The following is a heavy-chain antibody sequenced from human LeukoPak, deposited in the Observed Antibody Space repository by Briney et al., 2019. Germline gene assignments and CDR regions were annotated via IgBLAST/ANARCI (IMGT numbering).Heavy chain of an antibody. V-gene: IGHV4-39*01. CDR3: ARHDMAYFSKRVRQTLFDY. J-gene: IGHJ4*02. D-gene: IGHD2/OR15-2a*01. CDR2: IYYSGST. Sequence: SETLSLTCTVSGGSISSSSYYWGWIRQPPGKGLEWIGSIYYSGSTYYNPSLKSRVTISVDTSKNQFSLKLSSVTAADTAVYYCARHDMAYFSKRVRQTLFDYWGQGTLVTVSS. CDR1: GGSISSSSYY.